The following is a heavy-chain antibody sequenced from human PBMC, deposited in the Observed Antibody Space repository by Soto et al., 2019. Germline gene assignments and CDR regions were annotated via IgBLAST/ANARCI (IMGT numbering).Heavy chain of an antibody. CDR3: AKEAYYYGSGSLDY. V-gene: IGHV3-30*18. J-gene: IGHJ4*02. D-gene: IGHD3-10*01. CDR1: GFTLSSYG. CDR2: ISYDGSNK. Sequence: HPGGSLRLSCAASGFTLSSYGMHWVRQAPGKGLEWVAVISYDGSNKYYADSVKGRFTISRDNSKNTLYLQMNSLRAEDTAVYYCAKEAYYYGSGSLDYWGQGTLVTVSS.